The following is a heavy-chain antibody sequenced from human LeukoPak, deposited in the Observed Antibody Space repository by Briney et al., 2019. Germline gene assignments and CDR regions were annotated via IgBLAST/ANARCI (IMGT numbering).Heavy chain of an antibody. CDR1: GGSISSYF. CDR3: ARGRIVPAATHFDY. Sequence: SETLSLTCTVSGGSISSYFWTWIRQPPMKGLEWIGEINHSGSTNYNPSLKSRVTISVDTSKNQFSLKLSSVTAADTAVYYCARGRIVPAATHFDYWGQGTLVTVSS. V-gene: IGHV4-34*01. D-gene: IGHD2-2*01. J-gene: IGHJ4*02. CDR2: INHSGST.